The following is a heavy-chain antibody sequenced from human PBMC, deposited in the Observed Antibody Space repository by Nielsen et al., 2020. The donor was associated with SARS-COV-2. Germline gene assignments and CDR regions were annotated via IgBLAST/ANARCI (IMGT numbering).Heavy chain of an antibody. V-gene: IGHV3-53*04. J-gene: IGHJ4*02. Sequence: GRSLRLSCAASGFTVSSNYMSWVRQAPGKGLEWVSVIYSGGSTYYADSVKGRFTISRHNSKNTLYLQMNSLRAEDTAVYYCASTIYGDYGDYWGQGTLVTVSS. CDR3: ASTIYGDYGDY. CDR1: GFTVSSNY. CDR2: IYSGGST. D-gene: IGHD4-17*01.